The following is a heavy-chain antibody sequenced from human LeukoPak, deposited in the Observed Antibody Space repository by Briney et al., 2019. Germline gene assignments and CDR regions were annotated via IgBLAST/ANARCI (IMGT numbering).Heavy chain of an antibody. J-gene: IGHJ6*03. CDR3: ARDGSSSSWYQDYMDV. CDR2: ISYDGSNK. D-gene: IGHD6-13*01. V-gene: IGHV3-33*05. Sequence: GGSLRLSCAASGFIFSSYGMHWVRQAPGKGLEWVAVISYDGSNKYYADSVKGRFTISRDNAKNTMYLQMNSLRAEDTAVYYCARDGSSSSWYQDYMDVWGKGTTVTISS. CDR1: GFIFSSYG.